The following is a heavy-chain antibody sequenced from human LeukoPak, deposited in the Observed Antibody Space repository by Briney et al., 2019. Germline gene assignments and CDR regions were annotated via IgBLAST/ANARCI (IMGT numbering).Heavy chain of an antibody. CDR1: GGSISTYY. CDR2: IYASGSA. D-gene: IGHD2-2*01. CDR3: ARHARFCTSTSCYDY. Sequence: PSETLSLTCTVSGGSISTYYWSWFRQPPGKGLESIGYIYASGSANYNPSLKSRVTISVDTSKSQFSLKLTSVTAADTAVYYCARHARFCTSTSCYDYWGQGTLVTVSS. V-gene: IGHV4-4*09. J-gene: IGHJ4*02.